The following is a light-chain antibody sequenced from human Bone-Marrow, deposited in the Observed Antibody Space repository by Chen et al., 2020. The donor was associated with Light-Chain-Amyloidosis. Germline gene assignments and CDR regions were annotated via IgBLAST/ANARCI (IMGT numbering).Light chain of an antibody. Sequence: QSLLTQPPSVSWAPGQRVTISCTWNRANFGAGLAVHWYQQLPGKAPKLLISTNSDRPSGVPDRFSGSKSGASACLAITGLQADDEGDYYCQSYDGNLKIYVFGTGTKVTVL. CDR2: TNS. CDR1: RANFGAGLA. V-gene: IGLV1-40*01. J-gene: IGLJ1*01. CDR3: QSYDGNLKIYV.